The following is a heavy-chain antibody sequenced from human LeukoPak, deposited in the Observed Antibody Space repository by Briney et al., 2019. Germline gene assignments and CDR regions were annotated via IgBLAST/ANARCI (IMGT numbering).Heavy chain of an antibody. Sequence: PGGSLRLSCVASGFSLGPYAMHWVRQPRGKGLEWVSHINADGGRTYYADALKGRFTISRDNSKDSLYLEMTGLRAEDSAIYYCAGWAFYHGLDVWGRGTTVTVSS. V-gene: IGHV3-43*02. D-gene: IGHD1-26*01. CDR3: AGWAFYHGLDV. CDR1: GFSLGPYA. J-gene: IGHJ6*02. CDR2: INADGGRT.